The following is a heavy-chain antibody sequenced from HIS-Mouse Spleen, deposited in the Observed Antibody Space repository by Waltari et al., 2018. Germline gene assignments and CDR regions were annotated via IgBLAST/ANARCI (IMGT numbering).Heavy chain of an antibody. V-gene: IGHV4-39*07. CDR3: AREIPYSSSWYDWYFDL. J-gene: IGHJ2*01. CDR2: IYYSGST. D-gene: IGHD6-13*01. Sequence: QLQLQESGPGLVKPSETLSLTCTVSGGPISSSSSYWGWFRQPPGKGLEWIGSIYYSGSTYYNPSLKSRVTISVDTSKNQFSLKLSSVTAADTAVYYCAREIPYSSSWYDWYFDLWGRGTLVTVSS. CDR1: GGPISSSSSY.